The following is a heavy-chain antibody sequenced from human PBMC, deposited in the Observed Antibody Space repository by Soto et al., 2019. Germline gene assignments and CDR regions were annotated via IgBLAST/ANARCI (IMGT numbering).Heavy chain of an antibody. Sequence: PGGSLRLSCAASGFTFSSYAMSCVRQAPGKGLEWVSAISGSGGSTYYADSVKGRFTISRDNSKNTLYLQMNSLRAADTAVYYCARAQSAEVAGTVDYWGQGTLVTVSS. CDR1: GFTFSSYA. D-gene: IGHD6-19*01. V-gene: IGHV3-23*01. CDR2: ISGSGGST. CDR3: ARAQSAEVAGTVDY. J-gene: IGHJ4*02.